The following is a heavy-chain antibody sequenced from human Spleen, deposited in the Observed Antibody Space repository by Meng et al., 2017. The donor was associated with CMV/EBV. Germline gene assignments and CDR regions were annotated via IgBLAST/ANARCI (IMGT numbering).Heavy chain of an antibody. CDR2: IYYSGST. Sequence: SQTLSLTCAVYGGSFSGYYWNWIRQAPGTGLEWIGYIYYSGSTNYNPSLKSRVTISVDTSKNQFSLKLSSVTAADTAVYYCARVWELPPYYYYGMDVWGQGTTVTVSS. V-gene: IGHV4-59*01. CDR1: GGSFSGYY. J-gene: IGHJ6*02. CDR3: ARVWELPPYYYYGMDV. D-gene: IGHD1-26*01.